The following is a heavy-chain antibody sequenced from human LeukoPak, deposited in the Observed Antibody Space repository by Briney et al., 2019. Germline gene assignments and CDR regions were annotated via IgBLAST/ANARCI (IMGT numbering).Heavy chain of an antibody. Sequence: GGSLRLSCAASGFTFSNYWMSWVRQAPGKGLEWVANIKQDGSEKYYVDSVKGRFTISRDNAKNSLFLRMDSLRAEDTAVYYCARIKIPAALFDYWGQGTLVTVPS. CDR1: GFTFSNYW. CDR3: ARIKIPAALFDY. CDR2: IKQDGSEK. D-gene: IGHD2-2*01. V-gene: IGHV3-7*01. J-gene: IGHJ4*02.